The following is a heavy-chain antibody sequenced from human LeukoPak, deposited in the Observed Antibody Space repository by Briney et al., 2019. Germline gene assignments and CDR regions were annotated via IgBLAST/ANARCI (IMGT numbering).Heavy chain of an antibody. CDR1: GGSIRPNY. V-gene: IGHV4-59*01. D-gene: IGHD3-22*01. J-gene: IGHJ5*02. CDR2: VYHSVRT. CDR3: ATMGGHFYDSATYDPNSFDH. Sequence: SSETLSLTCTVSGGSIRPNYWSWIRQAPQEGGGWVGYVYHSVRTNVGPSLKSRATISVDMSQNQISLTLNSVTAADTALYSCATMGGHFYDSATYDPNSFDHWGQGILVTVSS.